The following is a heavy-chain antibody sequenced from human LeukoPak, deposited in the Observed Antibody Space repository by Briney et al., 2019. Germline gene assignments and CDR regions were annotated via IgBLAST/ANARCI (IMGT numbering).Heavy chain of an antibody. J-gene: IGHJ6*02. CDR2: IYYSGST. V-gene: IGHV4-59*01. CDR1: GGSISSYY. CDR3: ARDGFYYYGMDV. Sequence: SETLSLTCTVSGGSISSYYWSWIRPPPGKGLEWIGYIYYSGSTNYNPSLKSRVTISVDTSKNQFSLKLSSVTAADTAVYYCARDGFYYYGMDVWGQGTTVTVSS.